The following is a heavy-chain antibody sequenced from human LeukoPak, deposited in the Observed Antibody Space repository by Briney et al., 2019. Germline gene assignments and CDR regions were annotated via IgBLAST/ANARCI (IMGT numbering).Heavy chain of an antibody. Sequence: PGGSLRLSCAASGFTLSSSSMNWVRQAPGEGLEWVSSISSSRSYIYYADSLNGRFTISRDNAKNSLYLQMDSLRAEDTAVYYCAIQQWLDGAYYFDYWGEGTLVTVSS. J-gene: IGHJ4*02. CDR2: ISSSRSYI. CDR1: GFTLSSSS. V-gene: IGHV3-21*01. D-gene: IGHD6-19*01. CDR3: AIQQWLDGAYYFDY.